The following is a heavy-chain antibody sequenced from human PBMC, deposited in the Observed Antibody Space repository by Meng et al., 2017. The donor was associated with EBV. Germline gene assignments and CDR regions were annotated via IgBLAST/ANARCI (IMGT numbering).Heavy chain of an antibody. D-gene: IGHD2-15*01. V-gene: IGHV1-8*01. CDR3: ARGRGVYCSGGSCYPGWFDP. CDR2: MNPNSGNT. CDR1: GYTFTSYD. Sequence: QVQLVQVGAEVKKPGASVQVSCKASGYTFTSYDINWVRQATGQGLEWMGWMNPNSGNTGYAQKFQGRVTMTRNTSISTAYMELSSLRSEDTAVYYCARGRGVYCSGGSCYPGWFDPWGQGTLVTVSS. J-gene: IGHJ5*02.